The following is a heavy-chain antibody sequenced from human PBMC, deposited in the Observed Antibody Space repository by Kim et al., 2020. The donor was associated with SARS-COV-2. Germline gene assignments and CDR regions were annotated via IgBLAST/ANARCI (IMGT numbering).Heavy chain of an antibody. Sequence: GGSLRLSCSASGFLFTNYAMSWVRQAPGKGLEYVSGISGNGDRTYYEESVKGRFTISRDNSKNTLFLQMSTLRTEDTAVYYCVIWNGYGINSEHYNGMDVWGQGTTVTV. CDR3: VIWNGYGINSEHYNGMDV. CDR2: ISGNGDRT. D-gene: IGHD5-18*01. CDR1: GFLFTNYA. V-gene: IGHV3-64D*06. J-gene: IGHJ6*02.